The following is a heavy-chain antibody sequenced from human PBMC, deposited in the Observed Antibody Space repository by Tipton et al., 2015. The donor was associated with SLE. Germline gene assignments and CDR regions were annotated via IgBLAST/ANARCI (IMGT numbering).Heavy chain of an antibody. V-gene: IGHV4-61*02. Sequence: TLSLTCTVSGGSISSGNYYWSWIRQPAGKGLEWIGRVYASGSANHNPSLKSRVTISVDTSKNQFSLKLSSVTAADTAVYYCARRGSDYGDLRANYYGMDVWGQGTTVTVSS. CDR2: VYASGSA. J-gene: IGHJ6*02. D-gene: IGHD4-17*01. CDR1: GGSISSGNYY. CDR3: ARRGSDYGDLRANYYGMDV.